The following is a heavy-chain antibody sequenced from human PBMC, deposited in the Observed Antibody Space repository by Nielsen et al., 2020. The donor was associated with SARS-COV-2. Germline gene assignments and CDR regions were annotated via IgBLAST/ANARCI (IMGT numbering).Heavy chain of an antibody. CDR2: IYYSGST. Sequence: SETLSLTCTVSGGSISSSSYYWGWIRQPPGKGLEWIGSIYYSGSTYYNPSLKSRVTISVDTSKNQFSLKLSSVTAADTAVYYCARFGDSSGWYNFDYWGQGTLVTVSS. CDR1: GGSISSSSYY. J-gene: IGHJ4*02. D-gene: IGHD6-19*01. CDR3: ARFGDSSGWYNFDY. V-gene: IGHV4-39*07.